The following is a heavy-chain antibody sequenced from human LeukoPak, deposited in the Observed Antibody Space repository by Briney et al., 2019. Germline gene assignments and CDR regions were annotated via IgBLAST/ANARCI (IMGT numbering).Heavy chain of an antibody. CDR3: ARGVRYYYDSSGSNYYYFDY. Sequence: SETLSLTCAVYGGSFSGYYWSWIRQPPVKGLEWIGEINHSGSTNYNPSLKSRVTISVDTSKNQFSLKLSSVTAADTAAYYCARGVRYYYDSSGSNYYYFDYWGQGTLVTVSS. D-gene: IGHD3-22*01. J-gene: IGHJ4*02. V-gene: IGHV4-34*01. CDR2: INHSGST. CDR1: GGSFSGYY.